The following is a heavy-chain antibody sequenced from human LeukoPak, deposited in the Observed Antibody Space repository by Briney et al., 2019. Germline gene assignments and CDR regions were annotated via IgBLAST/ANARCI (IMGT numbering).Heavy chain of an antibody. J-gene: IGHJ5*02. D-gene: IGHD2-2*01. CDR1: GGSFSSYY. Sequence: KPSETLSLTCTVSGGSFSSYYWSWIRQPPGKGLEWIGYIYYSGSTNYNPSLKSRVTISVDTSKNQFSLKLSSVTAADTAVYYCAREEYCSSTSCPIGNWFDPWGQGTLVTVSS. CDR3: AREEYCSSTSCPIGNWFDP. V-gene: IGHV4-59*01. CDR2: IYYSGST.